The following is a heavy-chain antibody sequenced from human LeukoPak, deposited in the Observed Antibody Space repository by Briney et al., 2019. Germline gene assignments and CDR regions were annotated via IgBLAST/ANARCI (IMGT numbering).Heavy chain of an antibody. CDR3: ARSQSGSYSNLDY. Sequence: PGGSLRLSCAASGFSFSGYWMHWVRQIPGKGLVWVSHINSDGSITNYADSVKGRFTISRDNAKNTLYLQMNSLRAEDTAVYYCARSQSGSYSNLDYWGQGTLVTVSS. CDR2: INSDGSIT. D-gene: IGHD1-26*01. CDR1: GFSFSGYW. V-gene: IGHV3-74*01. J-gene: IGHJ4*02.